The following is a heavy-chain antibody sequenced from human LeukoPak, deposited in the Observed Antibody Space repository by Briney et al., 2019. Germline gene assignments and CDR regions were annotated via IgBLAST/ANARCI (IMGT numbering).Heavy chain of an antibody. J-gene: IGHJ3*02. CDR3: ARDKGGWDSSALGGFDI. Sequence: PGMSLRLSCSGSRFTFCSYHMHWLRQAPGKGLEGVTVITYGGSNKYYADPVRGRITISRDNSKNTMYLQMNSLRAEDTAVYYCARDKGGWDSSALGGFDIWGQGTMVTVSS. CDR1: RFTFCSYH. D-gene: IGHD3-22*01. V-gene: IGHV3-30-3*01. CDR2: ITYGGSNK.